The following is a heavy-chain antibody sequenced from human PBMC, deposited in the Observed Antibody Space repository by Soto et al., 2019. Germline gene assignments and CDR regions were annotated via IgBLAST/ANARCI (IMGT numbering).Heavy chain of an antibody. D-gene: IGHD3-22*01. V-gene: IGHV3-23*01. CDR1: GFTFSSYA. J-gene: IGHJ4*02. CDR2: ISGSGGST. Sequence: GGSLRLSCAASGFTFSSYAMSWVRQAPGKGLEWVSAISGSGGSTYYADSVKGRFTISRDNSKNTLYLQMNSLRAEDTAVYYCAKQPSRYYYDSSGSDYWGQGTLVTVSS. CDR3: AKQPSRYYYDSSGSDY.